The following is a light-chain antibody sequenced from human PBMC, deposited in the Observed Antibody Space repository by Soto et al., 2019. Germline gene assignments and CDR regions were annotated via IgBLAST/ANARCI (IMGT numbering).Light chain of an antibody. CDR3: GSITRSSTSV. J-gene: IGLJ7*01. Sequence: QSVLTQPPSASGTPGQRVTISCSGSSSNIGINTVNWYQHQPGKAPKLIIYDVTKRPSGVSNRFSGSKSGNTASLTISGIQAEDEGDYYCGSITRSSTSVFGTGTQLTVL. CDR2: DVT. CDR1: SSNIGINT. V-gene: IGLV2-14*01.